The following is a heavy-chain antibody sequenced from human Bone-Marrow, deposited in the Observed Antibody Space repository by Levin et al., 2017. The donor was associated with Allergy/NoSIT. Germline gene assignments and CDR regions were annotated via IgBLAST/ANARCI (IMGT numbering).Heavy chain of an antibody. Sequence: LSLTCAASGFTFSRYWMTWVRQAPGKGLEWVANIKEDGSQKYYADSVKGRFTISRDNTNNSLYLQMNYLGVDDTAVYYCARDTTLAGEAWGQGTLVTVSS. CDR3: ARDTTLAGEA. CDR1: GFTFSRYW. J-gene: IGHJ5*02. CDR2: IKEDGSQK. V-gene: IGHV3-7*03. D-gene: IGHD6-19*01.